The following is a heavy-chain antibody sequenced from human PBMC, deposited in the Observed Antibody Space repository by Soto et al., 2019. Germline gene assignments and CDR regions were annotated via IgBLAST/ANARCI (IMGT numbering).Heavy chain of an antibody. CDR2: IYYTGST. CDR1: GASISSRNGYY. J-gene: IGHJ4*02. Sequence: QLQLQQSGPGLVKPSETLSLTSTVSGASISSRNGYYWGWIRQPPGKRLEWIGTIYYTGSTYYSPSLRSRVTISVDASKDQFPLKLRSVTAADTAVYYCARRSRGGDSDYWGQGTQITVSS. CDR3: ARRSRGGDSDY. V-gene: IGHV4-39*01.